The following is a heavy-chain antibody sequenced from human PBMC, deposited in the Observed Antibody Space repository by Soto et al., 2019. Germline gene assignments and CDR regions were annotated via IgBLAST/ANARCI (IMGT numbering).Heavy chain of an antibody. J-gene: IGHJ6*03. CDR3: ARRYCSSTSCGRGAKNYYYYYMDV. CDR1: GYTFTSYA. Sequence: ASVKVSCKASGYTFTSYAIHWVRQAPGQRLEWMGRINADNGNTKYSQKFQGRGTITRDTSISTAYMELSSLRSEDTAVYYCARRYCSSTSCGRGAKNYYYYYMDVWGKGTTVTVSS. CDR2: INADNGNT. D-gene: IGHD2-2*01. V-gene: IGHV1-3*01.